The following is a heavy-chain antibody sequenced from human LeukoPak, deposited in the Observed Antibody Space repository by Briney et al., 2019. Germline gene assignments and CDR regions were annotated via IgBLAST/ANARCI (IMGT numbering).Heavy chain of an antibody. J-gene: IGHJ4*02. CDR1: GFTFSSYG. CDR3: AREGGRSHTYYFDY. Sequence: GGSLRLSCAASGFTFSSYGMHWVRQAPGKGLEWVAVIWYDGSNKYYADSVKGRFTISRDNCKNTLYLQMNSLRAEDTAVYYCAREGGRSHTYYFDYWGQGTLVTVSS. CDR2: IWYDGSNK. V-gene: IGHV3-33*01.